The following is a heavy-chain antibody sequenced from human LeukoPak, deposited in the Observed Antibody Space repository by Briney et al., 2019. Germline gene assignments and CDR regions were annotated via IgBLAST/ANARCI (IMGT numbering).Heavy chain of an antibody. CDR1: GFTFSSYA. CDR3: AKGLAGTRYYYYGMDV. Sequence: PGGSLRLSCAASGFTFSSYAMSWVRQAPGKGLEWVSAISGSGGSTYYADSVKGRFTISRDNSKNTLYLQMNSLRAEDTAVYYCAKGLAGTRYYYYGMDVWGQGTTVTVSS. D-gene: IGHD1-7*01. V-gene: IGHV3-23*01. J-gene: IGHJ6*02. CDR2: ISGSGGST.